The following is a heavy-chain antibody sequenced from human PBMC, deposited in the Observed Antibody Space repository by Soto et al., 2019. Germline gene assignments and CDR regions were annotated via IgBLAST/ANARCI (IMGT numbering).Heavy chain of an antibody. D-gene: IGHD4-17*01. J-gene: IGHJ3*02. V-gene: IGHV3-30-3*01. CDR2: ISYDGSNK. Sequence: GGSLRLSCAASGFTFSSYAMHWVRQAPGKGLEWVAVISYDGSNKYYADSVKGRFTISRDNSKNTLYLQMNSLRAEDTAVYYCLGVRLATTDLGAFDIWGQGTMVTVSS. CDR3: LGVRLATTDLGAFDI. CDR1: GFTFSSYA.